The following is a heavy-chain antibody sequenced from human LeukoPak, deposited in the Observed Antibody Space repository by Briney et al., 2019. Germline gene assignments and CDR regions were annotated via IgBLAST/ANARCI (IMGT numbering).Heavy chain of an antibody. D-gene: IGHD3-10*01. J-gene: IGHJ4*02. V-gene: IGHV4-39*01. CDR3: ARLIGRGEGPYYFDY. CDR2: IYYSGST. CDR1: GGSISSSSYY. Sequence: SETLPLTCTVSGGSISSSSYYWGWIRQPPGKGLEWIGSIYYSGSTYYNPSLKSRVTISVDTSKNQFSLKLSSVTAADTAVYYCARLIGRGEGPYYFDYWGQGTLVTVSS.